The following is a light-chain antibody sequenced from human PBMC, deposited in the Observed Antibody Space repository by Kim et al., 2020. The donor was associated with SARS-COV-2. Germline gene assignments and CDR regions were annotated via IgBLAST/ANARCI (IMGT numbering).Light chain of an antibody. Sequence: GETARGTGGGGMLGKKEGRWCQQGPGGAAVRVIDEDRGRRSGIPEGFSGSSSGTTVTLTISGAQVEDEADYYCYSAADNILVFGGGTQLTVL. CDR3: YSAADNILV. J-gene: IGLJ2*01. CDR1: MLGKKE. CDR2: EDR. V-gene: IGLV3-27*01.